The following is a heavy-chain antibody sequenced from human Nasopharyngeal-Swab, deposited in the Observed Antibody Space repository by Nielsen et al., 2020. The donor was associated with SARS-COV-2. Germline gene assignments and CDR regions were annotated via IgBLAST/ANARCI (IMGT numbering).Heavy chain of an antibody. CDR2: INSDGSST. CDR1: GSTFSSYW. V-gene: IGHV3-74*01. J-gene: IGHJ6*02. D-gene: IGHD3-3*01. Sequence: GESLKISCAASGSTFSSYWMHWVRQAPGKGLVWVSRINSDGSSTSYADSVKGRFTISRDNAKNTLYLQMNSLRAEDTAVYYCARETYYDFWSGYYTPYYYGMDVWGQGTTVTASS. CDR3: ARETYYDFWSGYYTPYYYGMDV.